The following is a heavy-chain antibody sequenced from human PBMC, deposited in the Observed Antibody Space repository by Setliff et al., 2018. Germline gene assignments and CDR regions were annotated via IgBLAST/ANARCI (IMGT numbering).Heavy chain of an antibody. CDR3: ARGAPGRYCSGGSCSYFDY. D-gene: IGHD2-15*01. J-gene: IGHJ4*02. V-gene: IGHV3-33*08. CDR2: ILDDGVKK. Sequence: GGSLRLSCAASGFTFSTYRMHWVRQAPGKGLEWVAVILDDGVKKYHADSVKGRFTISRDNSKNTLDLQMNSLRGEDTAMYYCARGAPGRYCSGGSCSYFDYWGQGILVTVSS. CDR1: GFTFSTYR.